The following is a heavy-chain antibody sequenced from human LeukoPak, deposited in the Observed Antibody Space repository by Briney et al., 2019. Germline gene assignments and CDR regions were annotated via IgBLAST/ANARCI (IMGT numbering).Heavy chain of an antibody. CDR1: GYTFTSYG. D-gene: IGHD5-18*01. CDR2: ISTYNGNT. CDR3: ARQVDTSMALPDY. Sequence: ASVKVSCKASGYTFTSYGISWVRQAPGQGLEWMGWISTYNGNTNYAQKVQGRVTMTTDTSTSTAYMEPRSLRSDGTAIYYCARQVDTSMALPDYWGQGTLVTVSS. J-gene: IGHJ4*02. V-gene: IGHV1-18*01.